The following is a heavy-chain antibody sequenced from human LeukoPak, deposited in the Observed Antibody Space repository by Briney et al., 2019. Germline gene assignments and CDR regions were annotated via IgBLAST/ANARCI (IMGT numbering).Heavy chain of an antibody. V-gene: IGHV4-59*08. CDR2: IYSSGST. Sequence: SETLSLTCTVSGGSISSHYWSWIRQPPGKGLEWIGYIYSSGSTNYNPSLKSRVAISVDTSKNQFSLKLSSVTAADTAVYYCARQAGSSRYSVNWFDPWGQGTLVTVSS. CDR1: GGSISSHY. CDR3: ARQAGSSRYSVNWFDP. D-gene: IGHD6-13*01. J-gene: IGHJ5*02.